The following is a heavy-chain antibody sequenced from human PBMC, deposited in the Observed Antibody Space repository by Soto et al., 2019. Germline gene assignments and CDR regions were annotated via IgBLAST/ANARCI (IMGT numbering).Heavy chain of an antibody. CDR2: IYYSGST. D-gene: IGHD3-10*01. CDR3: ASGTYYYGSFPAYGMDV. J-gene: IGHJ6*02. Sequence: SETLSLTCTVSGGSISSSSYYWGWIRQPPGKGLEWIGSIYYSGSTYYNPSLKSRVTISVDTSKNQFSLKLSSVTAADTAVYYCASGTYYYGSFPAYGMDVWGQGTTVTVSS. V-gene: IGHV4-39*01. CDR1: GGSISSSSYY.